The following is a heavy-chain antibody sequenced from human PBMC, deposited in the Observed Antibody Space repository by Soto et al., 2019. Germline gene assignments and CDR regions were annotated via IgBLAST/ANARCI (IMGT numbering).Heavy chain of an antibody. CDR1: GLTFSTYW. D-gene: IGHD1-26*01. CDR3: AGGGQSGSHTYYFDY. CDR2: ISSGGSTT. J-gene: IGHJ4*02. V-gene: IGHV3-74*01. Sequence: VQLVESGGDLVQPGGSLRLSCAARGLTFSTYWMHWVRQAPGKGLVWVSRISSGGSTTDYADSVKGRFTISRDNAKNTLYLQMNSLTDEDTAMYYCAGGGQSGSHTYYFDYWGQGTLVTVSS.